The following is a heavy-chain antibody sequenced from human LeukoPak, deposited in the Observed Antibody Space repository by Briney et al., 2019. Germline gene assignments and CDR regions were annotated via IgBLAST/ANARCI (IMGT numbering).Heavy chain of an antibody. V-gene: IGHV1-69*05. D-gene: IGHD2-15*01. CDR1: GGTFSSYA. J-gene: IGHJ6*03. CDR2: IIPIFGTA. Sequence: SVKVSCTASGGTFSSYAISWVRQAPGQGLEWMGGIIPIFGTANYAQKFQGRVTITTDESTSTAYMELSSLRSEDTAVYYCASSVARGGYYYYMDVWGKGTTVTVSS. CDR3: ASSVARGGYYYYMDV.